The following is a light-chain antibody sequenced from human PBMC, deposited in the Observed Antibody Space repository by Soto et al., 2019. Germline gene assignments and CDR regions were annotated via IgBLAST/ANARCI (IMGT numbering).Light chain of an antibody. V-gene: IGKV2-29*03. Sequence: DVLMTQTPLSLSVATGQPAAISCKSSHSLLHITGETFLFWYLQKPGQSPQLLIYEVSTRVSGVPDRFSGSGSGTDFTLEISRVETDDVGIYYCMQSKHRPPTFGQGTRLEVK. CDR2: EVS. CDR3: MQSKHRPPT. CDR1: HSLLHITGETF. J-gene: IGKJ5*01.